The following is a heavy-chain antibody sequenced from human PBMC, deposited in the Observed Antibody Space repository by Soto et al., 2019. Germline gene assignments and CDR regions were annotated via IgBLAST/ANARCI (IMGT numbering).Heavy chain of an antibody. CDR2: ISGSGGST. V-gene: IGHV3-23*01. Sequence: GGSLRLSCAASGFTFSNYAMGWVRQTPGKGLEWVSAISGSGGSTYYADSVKGRFTISRDNSKNTLYLQMNSLRAEDTAVYYCAKDSPIGHYYGMDVWGQGTTVTVSS. CDR3: AKDSPIGHYYGMDV. J-gene: IGHJ6*02. CDR1: GFTFSNYA.